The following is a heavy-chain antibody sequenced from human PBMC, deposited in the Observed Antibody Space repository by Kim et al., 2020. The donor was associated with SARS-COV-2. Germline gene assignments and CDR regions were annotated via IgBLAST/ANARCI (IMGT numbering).Heavy chain of an antibody. CDR3: AREERITMIVVVITSAFDI. D-gene: IGHD3-22*01. CDR1: GFTFSSYE. J-gene: IGHJ3*02. Sequence: GGSLRLSGAASGFTFSSYEMNWVRQAPGKGLEWVSYISSSGNTIFYADSVKGRITISRDNAKNSLYLQMNSLRAEDTAVYYCAREERITMIVVVITSAFDIWGQGTMVTVSS. CDR2: ISSSGNTI. V-gene: IGHV3-48*03.